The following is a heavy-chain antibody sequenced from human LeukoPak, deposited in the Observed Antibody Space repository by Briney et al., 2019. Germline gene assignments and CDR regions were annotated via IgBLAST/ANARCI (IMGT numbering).Heavy chain of an antibody. CDR2: IKHDGSEK. J-gene: IGHJ4*02. Sequence: GGTLRLSCGASGFIFSGYWMTWVRQAPGKGLERVANIKHDGSEKYYVDSVKGRFTISRDNAKHSLYLQMNSLRAGDTAVYYCARGSGYDYAGFDYWGQGTLVAVSS. CDR1: GFIFSGYW. D-gene: IGHD5-12*01. CDR3: ARGSGYDYAGFDY. V-gene: IGHV3-7*05.